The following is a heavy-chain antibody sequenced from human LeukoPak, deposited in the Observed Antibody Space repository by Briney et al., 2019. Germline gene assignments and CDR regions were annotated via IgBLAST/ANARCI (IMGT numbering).Heavy chain of an antibody. V-gene: IGHV4-59*01. CDR1: GGSISSYY. CDR2: IYYSGST. J-gene: IGHJ4*02. CDR3: AREGQWLPGFDY. D-gene: IGHD6-19*01. Sequence: SETLSLTCTVSGGSISSYYRSWIRQPPGKGLEWIGYIYYSGSTNYNPSLKSRVTISVDTSKNQFSLKLSSVTAADTAVYYCAREGQWLPGFDYWGQGTLVTVSS.